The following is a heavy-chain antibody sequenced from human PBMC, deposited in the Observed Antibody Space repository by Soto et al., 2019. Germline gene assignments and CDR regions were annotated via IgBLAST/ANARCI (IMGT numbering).Heavy chain of an antibody. CDR2: MNPNSGNT. J-gene: IGHJ6*02. V-gene: IGHV1-8*01. Sequence: ASVKVSCKASGYTFTSYDINWVRQATGQGLEWMGWMNPNSGNTGYAQKFQGRVTMTRNTSISTAYMELSSLRSEDTAVYYCARGIREGSDFWSGYAYYYGMDVWGQVTKVTVSS. D-gene: IGHD3-3*01. CDR1: GYTFTSYD. CDR3: ARGIREGSDFWSGYAYYYGMDV.